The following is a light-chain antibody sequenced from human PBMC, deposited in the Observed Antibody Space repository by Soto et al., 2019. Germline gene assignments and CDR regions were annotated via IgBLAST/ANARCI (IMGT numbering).Light chain of an antibody. J-gene: IGLJ3*02. Sequence: QSASVSGSPGQSITISCSGSSNDIGAYDYISWYQQHPLKAPKLLIYEVDNRPSGISDRFSGSKSGFTASLTISGLQSEDEGEYFCCSYSASITWVFGGGTKLTVL. V-gene: IGLV2-14*01. CDR1: SNDIGAYDY. CDR3: CSYSASITWV. CDR2: EVD.